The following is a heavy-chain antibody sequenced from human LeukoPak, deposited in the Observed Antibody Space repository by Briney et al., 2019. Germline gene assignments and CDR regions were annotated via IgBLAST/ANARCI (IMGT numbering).Heavy chain of an antibody. D-gene: IGHD2-15*01. J-gene: IGHJ3*02. CDR1: GFTFSSYK. V-gene: IGHV3-21*01. CDR3: ARDGVVVAGDAFDI. Sequence: GGSLRLSCAASGFTFSSYKMNWVRQAPGKGLEWVSSISSGVTYIYYADSLKGRFTISRDNAKNSLYLQMNSLRAEDTAVYYCARDGVVVAGDAFDIWGQGTMVTVSS. CDR2: ISSGVTYI.